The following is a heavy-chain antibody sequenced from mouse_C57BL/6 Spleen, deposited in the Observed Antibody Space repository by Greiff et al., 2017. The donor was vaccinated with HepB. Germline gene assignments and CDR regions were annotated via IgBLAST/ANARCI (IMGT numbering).Heavy chain of an antibody. Sequence: VQLQQSGAELVKPGASVKLSCKASGYTFTSYWMHWVKQRPGRGLEWIGRIDPNSGGTKYNEKFKSKATLTVDIPSSTAYMQRSSLTSEDSAVYDWARSEDYDPEGYAMDYWGQGTSVTVSS. CDR3: ARSEDYDPEGYAMDY. J-gene: IGHJ4*01. D-gene: IGHD2-4*01. V-gene: IGHV1-72*01. CDR1: GYTFTSYW. CDR2: IDPNSGGT.